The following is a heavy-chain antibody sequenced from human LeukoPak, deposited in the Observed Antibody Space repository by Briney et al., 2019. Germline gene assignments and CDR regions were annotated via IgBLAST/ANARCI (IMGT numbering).Heavy chain of an antibody. V-gene: IGHV3-48*03. CDR2: IGSRGSAT. D-gene: IGHD7-27*01. Sequence: GGSLRLSCAASGFTFRSYDMNWVRQAPGKGLECIAYIGSRGSATYYADSVKGRFTISRDNTKDSLFLQMNSLRAEDTAVYYCARELGIEGYWYFDLCGRSTLVTVSS. J-gene: IGHJ2*01. CDR3: ARELGIEGYWYFDL. CDR1: GFTFRSYD.